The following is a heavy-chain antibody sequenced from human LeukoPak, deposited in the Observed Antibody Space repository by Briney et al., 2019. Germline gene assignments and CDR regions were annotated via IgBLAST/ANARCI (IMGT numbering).Heavy chain of an antibody. V-gene: IGHV3-7*01. J-gene: IGHJ4*02. CDR2: IKQDGSEK. Sequence: PGGSLRLSCAASGFTFSSYWMSWVRQAPGKGLEWVANIKQDGSEKYYVDSVKGRFTISRDNAKNSLYLQMNSLRAEDTAVYYCAKLPYSSSSGGVDYWGQGTLVTVSS. CDR1: GFTFSSYW. D-gene: IGHD6-6*01. CDR3: AKLPYSSSSGGVDY.